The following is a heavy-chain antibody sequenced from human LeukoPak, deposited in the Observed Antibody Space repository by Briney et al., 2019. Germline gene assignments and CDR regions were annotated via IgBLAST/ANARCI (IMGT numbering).Heavy chain of an antibody. D-gene: IGHD2-2*01. CDR3: ASLFSCSSSSCPLN. V-gene: IGHV3-21*04. Sequence: GGSLRLSCAASGFTFSSYSMNWVRQAPGKGLEWVSAISSSSSYIYYADSVKGRFTISRDNAKNTLYLQMNSLTAADTAVYYCASLFSCSSSSCPLNWGQGTLVTVSS. J-gene: IGHJ4*02. CDR1: GFTFSSYS. CDR2: ISSSSSYI.